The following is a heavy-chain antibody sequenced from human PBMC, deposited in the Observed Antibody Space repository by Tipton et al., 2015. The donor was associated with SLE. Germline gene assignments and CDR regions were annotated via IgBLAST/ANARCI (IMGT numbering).Heavy chain of an antibody. CDR3: ARDNYYGSGSSSRWFDP. CDR1: GGSISSHY. V-gene: IGHV4-59*11. CDR2: IYYRGST. D-gene: IGHD3-10*01. Sequence: TLSLTCTVSGGSISSHYWSWIRQPPGKGLEWIGYIYYRGSTNYNPSLKSRVTISVDTSKNQFSLKLSSVTAADTAVYYCARDNYYGSGSSSRWFDPWGQGTLVTVSS. J-gene: IGHJ5*02.